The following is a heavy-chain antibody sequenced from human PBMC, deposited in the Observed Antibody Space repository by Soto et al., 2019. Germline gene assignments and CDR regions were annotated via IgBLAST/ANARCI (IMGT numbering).Heavy chain of an antibody. CDR1: GFTFSNVW. V-gene: IGHV3-15*01. Sequence: EVQLVESGGGLVKPGGSLRLSCAASGFTFSNVWMSWVRQAPGKGLEWLGRIKKKTDGGTADYAAPVKGRFTISRDDSKNTLYLQMSSLKIEDTAVYYCRTQWLDWGQGTLVTVSS. D-gene: IGHD6-19*01. CDR3: RTQWLD. CDR2: IKKKTDGGTA. J-gene: IGHJ4*02.